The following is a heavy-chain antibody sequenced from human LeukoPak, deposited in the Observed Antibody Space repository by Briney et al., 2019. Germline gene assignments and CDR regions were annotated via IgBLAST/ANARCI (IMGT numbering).Heavy chain of an antibody. J-gene: IGHJ4*02. CDR1: GYTFTSYA. V-gene: IGHV1-3*01. CDR2: INAGNGNT. Sequence: ASVKVSCKASGYTFTSYAMHWVRQAPGQRLEWMGWINAGNGNTKYSQKFQGRVTITRDTSASTAYMELSSLRSEDTAVYYCARDRGGSYSGEYYFDYWGQGTLVTVSS. D-gene: IGHD1-26*01. CDR3: ARDRGGSYSGEYYFDY.